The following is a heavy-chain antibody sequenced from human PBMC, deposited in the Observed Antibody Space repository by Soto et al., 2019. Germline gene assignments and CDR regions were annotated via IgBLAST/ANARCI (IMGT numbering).Heavy chain of an antibody. V-gene: IGHV3-48*02. CDR1: GFTFSGYS. CDR2: ISSGSKTI. J-gene: IGHJ4*02. D-gene: IGHD1-26*01. CDR3: AREDILGARSFDY. Sequence: GSLRLSCAASGFTFSGYSMNWVRQAPGKGLEWISYISSGSKTIFYADSVKGRFSISRDNAKNSQYLQMNSLRDEDTAVYFCAREDILGARSFDYWGQGTLLTVSS.